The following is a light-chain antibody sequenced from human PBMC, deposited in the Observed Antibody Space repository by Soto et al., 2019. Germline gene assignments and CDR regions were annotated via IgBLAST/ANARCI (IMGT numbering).Light chain of an antibody. CDR2: AAS. V-gene: IGKV1-39*01. Sequence: DIQMTQSPSSLSASVGDRVTITCRASQSISIYLNWYQQKPGKAPKLLIYAASSLQSGVPSRFSGSGSGTDFTLTISSLQPEDFATYYCQQWKTFGQGTKVEIK. CDR3: QQWKT. J-gene: IGKJ1*01. CDR1: QSISIY.